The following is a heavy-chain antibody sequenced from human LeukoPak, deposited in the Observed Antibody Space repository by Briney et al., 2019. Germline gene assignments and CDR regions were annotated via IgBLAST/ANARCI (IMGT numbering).Heavy chain of an antibody. CDR2: ISYDGSNE. CDR1: GFTFSSYA. V-gene: IGHV3-30*04. CDR3: ARAGPDDAFDI. J-gene: IGHJ3*02. Sequence: GGSLRLSCAASGFTFSSYAMHWVRQAPGKGLEWVAVISYDGSNEYYADSVKGRFTISRDNSKNTLYLQMNSLRAEDTAVYYCARAGPDDAFDIWGQGTMVTVSS.